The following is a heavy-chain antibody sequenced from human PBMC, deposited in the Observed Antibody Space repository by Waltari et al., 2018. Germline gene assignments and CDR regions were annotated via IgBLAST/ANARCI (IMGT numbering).Heavy chain of an antibody. CDR1: GYSISSGYY. J-gene: IGHJ3*02. Sequence: QVQLQESGPGLVKPSETLSLTCAVSGYSISSGYYWGWIRQPPGKGLEWIGSIYHSGSTHYNPSLKSRVTISVDTSKNQFSLKLSSVTAADTAVYYCARGMITFGGVIVKDDAFDIWGQGTMVTVSS. V-gene: IGHV4-38-2*01. D-gene: IGHD3-16*02. CDR3: ARGMITFGGVIVKDDAFDI. CDR2: IYHSGST.